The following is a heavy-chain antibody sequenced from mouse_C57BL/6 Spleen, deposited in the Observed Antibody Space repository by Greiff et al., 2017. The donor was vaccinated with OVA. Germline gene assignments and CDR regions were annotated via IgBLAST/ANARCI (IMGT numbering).Heavy chain of an antibody. V-gene: IGHV2-2*01. CDR1: GFSLTSYG. D-gene: IGHD1-1*01. J-gene: IGHJ1*03. Sequence: VKLQQSGPGLVQPSQSLSITCTVSGFSLTSYGVHWVRQSPGKGLEWLGVLWSGGSTDYNAAFISRLSISKDNSKSQVFFKMNSLQADDTAIYYCASNYYGSSYDWYFDVWGTGTTVTVSS. CDR3: ASNYYGSSYDWYFDV. CDR2: LWSGGST.